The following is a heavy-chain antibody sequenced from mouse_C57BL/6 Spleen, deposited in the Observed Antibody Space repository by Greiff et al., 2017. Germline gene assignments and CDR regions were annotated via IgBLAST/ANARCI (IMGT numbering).Heavy chain of an antibody. V-gene: IGHV1-22*01. D-gene: IGHD1-1*01. CDR3: ARSGYYGSSYGADY. J-gene: IGHJ2*01. CDR2: INPNNGGT. CDR1: GYTFTDYN. Sequence: VQLQQSGPELVKPGASVKMSCKASGYTFTDYNMHWVKQSHGKSLEWIGYINPNNGGTSYNQKFKGKATLTVNKSSSTAYMELRSLTSEDSAVYYCARSGYYGSSYGADYWGQGTTLTVSS.